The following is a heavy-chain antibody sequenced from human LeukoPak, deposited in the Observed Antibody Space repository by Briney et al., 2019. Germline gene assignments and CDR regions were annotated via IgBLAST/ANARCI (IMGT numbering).Heavy chain of an antibody. J-gene: IGHJ4*02. CDR3: ARDIGDIVVVSAAPGLDY. V-gene: IGHV3-43*02. D-gene: IGHD2-2*01. CDR2: ISGDGSST. CDR1: GFTFDDYA. Sequence: GGSLRLSCAASGFTFDDYAMHWVRQAPGKGLEWVSLISGDGSSTYYADSVKGRFTISRDNSKNSLYLQMNSLRTEDTAVYYCARDIGDIVVVSAAPGLDYWGQGTLVTVSS.